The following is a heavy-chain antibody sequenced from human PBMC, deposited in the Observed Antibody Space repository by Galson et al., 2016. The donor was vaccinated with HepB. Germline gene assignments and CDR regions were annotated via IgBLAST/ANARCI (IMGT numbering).Heavy chain of an antibody. Sequence: SVKVSCKASGGTFRSNSVGSYAITWVRQAPGQGPEWMGEITPIFGKVNLAQKLQGRVTISADETANTAYMELRGLRPEDTAVYYCARGDIRIYGVVIKRDGMDVWGQGTTIIVSS. CDR3: ARGDIRIYGVVIKRDGMDV. D-gene: IGHD3-3*01. J-gene: IGHJ6*02. CDR1: GGTFRSNSVGSYA. V-gene: IGHV1-69*13. CDR2: ITPIFGKV.